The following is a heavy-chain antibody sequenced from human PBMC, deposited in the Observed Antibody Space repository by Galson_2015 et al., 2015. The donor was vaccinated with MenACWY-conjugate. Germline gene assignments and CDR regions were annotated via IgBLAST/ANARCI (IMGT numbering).Heavy chain of an antibody. J-gene: IGHJ5*02. V-gene: IGHV3-21*06. D-gene: IGHD6-13*01. Sequence: SLRLSCAASGFTFSNYYMNWVRQAPGKGLEWVSCIGGNGNYTSYADSVQGRFTISRDNAENSLYLQMDSLRAEDTAMYYCARTAGSVPSWGQGTLVTVSS. CDR2: IGGNGNYT. CDR3: ARTAGSVPS. CDR1: GFTFSNYY.